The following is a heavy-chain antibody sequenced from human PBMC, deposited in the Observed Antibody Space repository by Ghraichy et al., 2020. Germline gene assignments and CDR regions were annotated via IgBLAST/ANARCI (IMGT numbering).Heavy chain of an antibody. J-gene: IGHJ4*02. CDR2: LYSGGST. Sequence: GGSLRLSCVASGFTVSSSYMTWVRQAPGKGLEWVSVLYSGGSTYYADSVKDRFTISRDNSRNTLYLQMNNLRGEDTAVYYCARGFCGGGNCYGPLGYWGQGTLVTVS. CDR3: ARGFCGGGNCYGPLGY. D-gene: IGHD2-15*01. CDR1: GFTVSSSY. V-gene: IGHV3-66*01.